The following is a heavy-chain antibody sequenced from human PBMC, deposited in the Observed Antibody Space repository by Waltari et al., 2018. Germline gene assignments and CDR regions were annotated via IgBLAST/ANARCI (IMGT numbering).Heavy chain of an antibody. V-gene: IGHV4-59*11. D-gene: IGHD2-2*01. CDR3: AREGSLYSSTGGWIGP. J-gene: IGHJ5*01. CDR1: NGSLNTHY. CDR2: INKITGDT. Sequence: QVHLQESGPGLVKPSETLSLTCTVSNGSLNTHYWSWIRQPPGKRMEWIGWINKITGDTNYNPSLESRVIISSDISKNQFSLKLTSVTAADTAIYYCAREGSLYSSTGGWIGPWGQGMLVTVSS.